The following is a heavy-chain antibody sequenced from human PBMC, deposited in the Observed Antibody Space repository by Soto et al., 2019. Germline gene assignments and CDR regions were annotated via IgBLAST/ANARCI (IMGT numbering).Heavy chain of an antibody. Sequence: GGSLRLSCAASGFTFSSFWMHWVRQAPGKGLVWVSAISGSGGSTYYADSVKGRFTISRDNSKNTLYLQMNSLRAEDTAVYYCAKVGGYYYYMDVWGKGTTVTVSS. J-gene: IGHJ6*03. CDR2: ISGSGGST. D-gene: IGHD2-15*01. CDR3: AKVGGYYYYMDV. V-gene: IGHV3-23*01. CDR1: GFTFSSFW.